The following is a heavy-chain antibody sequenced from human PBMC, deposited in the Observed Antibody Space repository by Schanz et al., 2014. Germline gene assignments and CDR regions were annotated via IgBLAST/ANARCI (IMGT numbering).Heavy chain of an antibody. V-gene: IGHV3-23*04. J-gene: IGHJ3*02. CDR3: AKGRFGELSAFDI. CDR2: ISASGGTT. Sequence: EVQLVESGGGLVQPGGSLRLSCAASGFSFSSYAMGWVRQIPGKGLEWVSAISASGGTTYYADSVKGRFTISRDNSKNTLYLQMNSLRAEDTAVYYCAKGRFGELSAFDIWGQGTMVTVSS. CDR1: GFSFSSYA. D-gene: IGHD3-10*01.